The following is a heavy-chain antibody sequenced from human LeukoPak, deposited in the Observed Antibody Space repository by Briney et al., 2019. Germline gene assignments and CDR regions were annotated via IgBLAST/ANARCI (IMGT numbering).Heavy chain of an antibody. V-gene: IGHV3-15*01. D-gene: IGHD3-22*01. CDR2: IKSKTDGGTT. CDR3: TTEITMIVPGY. J-gene: IGHJ4*02. CDR1: GFTVSTNY. Sequence: GGSLRLSCAASGFTVSTNYMSWVRQAPGKGLEWVGRIKSKTDGGTTDYAAPVKGRFTISRDDSKNTLYLQMNSLKTEDTAVYYCTTEITMIVPGYWGQGTLVTVSS.